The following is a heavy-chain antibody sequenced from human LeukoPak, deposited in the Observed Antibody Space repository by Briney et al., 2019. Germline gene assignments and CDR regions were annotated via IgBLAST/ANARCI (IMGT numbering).Heavy chain of an antibody. CDR1: GFTFSSYS. V-gene: IGHV3-48*02. J-gene: IGHJ5*02. CDR3: ARGTSPFDP. CDR2: ITSSSSTI. Sequence: GGTLRLFCAASGFTFSSYSMNWVRQAPGKGLEWISYITSSSSTIYYADSVKGRFTISRDNAKNSLYLQMNSLRDEDTAVYSCARGTSPFDPWGRGTLVTVSS.